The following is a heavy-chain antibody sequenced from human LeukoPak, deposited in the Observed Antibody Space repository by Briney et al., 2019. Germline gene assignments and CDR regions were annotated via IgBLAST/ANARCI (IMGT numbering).Heavy chain of an antibody. D-gene: IGHD3-10*01. CDR1: GFTFSSYG. V-gene: IGHV3-30*03. J-gene: IGHJ6*02. CDR2: ISYDGSNK. Sequence: GRSLRLSCAASGFTFSSYGMHWVRQAPGKGLEWVAVISYDGSNKYYADSVKGRFTISRDNSKNTLYLQMNSLRAEDTAVYYCARYGSGSYYDGGIYYYYGMDVWGQGTTVTVSS. CDR3: ARYGSGSYYDGGIYYYYGMDV.